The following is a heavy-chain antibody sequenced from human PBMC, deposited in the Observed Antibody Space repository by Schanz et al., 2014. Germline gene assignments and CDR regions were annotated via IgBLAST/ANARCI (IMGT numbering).Heavy chain of an antibody. Sequence: QVQLVQSGAEVKKPGASVKVSCKASGYTFTVYYMHWVRQAPGQGLEWLGWINPNSGATSSAQKFQGRVTMTRDTSSSTVYMQLSSLTSDDTATYFCARARYTGYDCSGYWGQGTLLIVSS. D-gene: IGHD5-12*01. CDR2: INPNSGAT. CDR3: ARARYTGYDCSGY. J-gene: IGHJ4*02. CDR1: GYTFTVYY. V-gene: IGHV1-2*02.